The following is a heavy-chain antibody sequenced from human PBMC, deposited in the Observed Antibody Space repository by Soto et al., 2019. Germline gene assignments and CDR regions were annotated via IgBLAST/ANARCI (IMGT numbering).Heavy chain of an antibody. D-gene: IGHD3-10*01. Sequence: TLSLTCTVSGGSISSGGYYWSWIRPHPGKGLEWIGYIYYSGSTYYNPSLKSRVTISVDTSKNQFSLKLSSVTAADTAVYYCARDSNPGGAYGNGMFDYWGQGTLVTVSS. J-gene: IGHJ4*02. CDR1: GGSISSGGYY. CDR3: ARDSNPGGAYGNGMFDY. CDR2: IYYSGST. V-gene: IGHV4-31*03.